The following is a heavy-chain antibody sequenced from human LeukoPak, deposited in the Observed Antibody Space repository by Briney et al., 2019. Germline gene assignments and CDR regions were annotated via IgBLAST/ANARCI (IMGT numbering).Heavy chain of an antibody. J-gene: IGHJ3*02. CDR2: ISGSGGST. D-gene: IGHD3-9*01. CDR1: GFTFSSYA. V-gene: IGHV3-23*01. Sequence: GGSLRLSCAASGFTFSSYAMSWVRQAPGKGLEWVSAISGSGGSTYYADSVKGRFTISRDNSKDTLYLQMSSLRAEDTAVYYCAKVSSPYDILTGYYTLDAFDIWGQGTMVTVSS. CDR3: AKVSSPYDILTGYYTLDAFDI.